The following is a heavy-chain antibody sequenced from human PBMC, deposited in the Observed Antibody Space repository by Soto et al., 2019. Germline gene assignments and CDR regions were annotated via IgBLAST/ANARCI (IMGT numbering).Heavy chain of an antibody. CDR3: ARRLVATISYYGMDV. CDR2: ISYDGNKK. D-gene: IGHD5-12*01. J-gene: IGHJ6*02. Sequence: QVQLEESGGGVVQPGRSLRLSCAASGFTFSSYAMHWVRQAPGKGLAWVALISYDGNKKEYADFVKGRFTISRDNSKNTLYLQMNSLRPEDTAVYFCARRLVATISYYGMDVWGLGTTVTVSS. CDR1: GFTFSSYA. V-gene: IGHV3-30*04.